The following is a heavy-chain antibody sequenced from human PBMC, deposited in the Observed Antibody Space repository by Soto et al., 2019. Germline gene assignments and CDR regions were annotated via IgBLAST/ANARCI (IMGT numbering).Heavy chain of an antibody. CDR2: IYYRGST. D-gene: IGHD1-26*01. Sequence: ETMSPTCTLSARSITSHYCSCVRQAPGKGLEWIRQIYYRGSTTNDPALRGRSTRSVDTSNNQFSLKLNSVTTADTAVYYCARDGREASGMDVWGQGTKVTVSS. CDR3: ARDGREASGMDV. J-gene: IGHJ6*02. V-gene: IGHV4-59*11. CDR1: ARSITSHY.